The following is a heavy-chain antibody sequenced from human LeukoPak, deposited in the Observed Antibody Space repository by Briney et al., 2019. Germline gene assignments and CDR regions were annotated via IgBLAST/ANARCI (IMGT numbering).Heavy chain of an antibody. Sequence: SETLSLTCTVSDYSISSGYGYYWGWIRQHPGEGLEWIGNIYHSGITYYNHFNSSLKSRVTISIDTSKNQFSLRLTSVTAADTAVYFCATLVSTRYYFDYWGQGTLVTVSS. V-gene: IGHV4-38-2*02. J-gene: IGHJ4*02. CDR3: ATLVSTRYYFDY. CDR1: DYSISSGYGYY. D-gene: IGHD5/OR15-5a*01. CDR2: IYHSGIT.